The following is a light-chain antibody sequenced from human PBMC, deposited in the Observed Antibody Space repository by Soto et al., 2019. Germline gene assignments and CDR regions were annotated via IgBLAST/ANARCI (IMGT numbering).Light chain of an antibody. CDR3: QQYENLPT. Sequence: DIHMTQSPSSLSASVGDSVCISAQASQNINNYLNWYQQKPGRATKLLIYDASNLEAGVPSRFRGSGSGTDFTFTISRLQTEDIATYYCQQYENLPTFGQGTRLEIK. V-gene: IGKV1-33*01. J-gene: IGKJ5*01. CDR2: DAS. CDR1: QNINNY.